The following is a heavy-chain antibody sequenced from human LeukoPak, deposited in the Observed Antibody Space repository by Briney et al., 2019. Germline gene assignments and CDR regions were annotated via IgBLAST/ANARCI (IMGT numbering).Heavy chain of an antibody. D-gene: IGHD3-16*02. CDR1: GYTFTSYG. J-gene: IGHJ4*02. Sequence: SVKVSCKASGYTFTSYGISWVRQAPGQGLEWMGGIIPIFGTANYAQKFQGRVTITADKSTSTAYMELSSLRSEDTAVYYCARDPSGLGELSLYYYFDYWGQGTLVTVSS. V-gene: IGHV1-69*06. CDR3: ARDPSGLGELSLYYYFDY. CDR2: IIPIFGTA.